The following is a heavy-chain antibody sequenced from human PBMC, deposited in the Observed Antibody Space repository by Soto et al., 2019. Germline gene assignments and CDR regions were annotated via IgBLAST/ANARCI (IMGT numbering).Heavy chain of an antibody. J-gene: IGHJ3*02. D-gene: IGHD2-2*01. Sequence: GSLRLTCAASGFTFSTYWMNWVRQAPGKGLEWVANIKHDGSEEYYVDSVKGRFTISRDNAKSSLYLQMNSLRVEDMAVYYCSRYCSSASCLHDAFDMWGQGTMVTVSS. V-gene: IGHV3-7*01. CDR3: SRYCSSASCLHDAFDM. CDR2: IKHDGSEE. CDR1: GFTFSTYW.